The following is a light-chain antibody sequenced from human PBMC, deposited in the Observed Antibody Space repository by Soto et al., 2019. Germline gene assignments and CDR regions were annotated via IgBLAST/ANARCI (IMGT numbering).Light chain of an antibody. CDR3: QQSDTWWT. Sequence: EIVLTQSPATLSLSPGERATLSCRASQSIGSHLAWYQHKPGQAPRMLIYDASKRATGIPARFSGSRSVTDFTLTISSLEPEDFVIYYCQQSDTWWTFGQGTKVEVK. CDR2: DAS. J-gene: IGKJ1*01. CDR1: QSIGSH. V-gene: IGKV3-11*01.